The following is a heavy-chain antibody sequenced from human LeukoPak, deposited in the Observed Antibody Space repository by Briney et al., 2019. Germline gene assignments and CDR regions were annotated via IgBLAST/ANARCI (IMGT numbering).Heavy chain of an antibody. CDR1: GYTFTGYY. V-gene: IGHV1-2*02. D-gene: IGHD1-14*01. J-gene: IGHJ4*02. CDR2: INPNSGGT. Sequence: ASVKVSCKASGYTFTGYYMHWVRQAPGQGLECMGWINPNSGGTNYAQKFQGRVTMTRDTSISTAYMELSRLRSDDTAVYYCARDLGVSNRTFDYWGQGTLVTVS. CDR3: ARDLGVSNRTFDY.